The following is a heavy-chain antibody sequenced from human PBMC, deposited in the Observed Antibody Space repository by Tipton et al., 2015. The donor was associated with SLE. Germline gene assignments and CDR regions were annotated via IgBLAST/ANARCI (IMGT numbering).Heavy chain of an antibody. V-gene: IGHV4-38-2*01. CDR3: ARGAYYFDS. D-gene: IGHD1-26*01. Sequence: LRLSCAVSGYSINNGYYWGWIRQPPGKGLEWIATIYHSGSTYYNPSLKSRVTISVDTSKNQFSLKLTSVTAADTAVYYCARGAYYFDSWGQGTLVTVSS. CDR2: IYHSGST. J-gene: IGHJ4*02. CDR1: GYSINNGYY.